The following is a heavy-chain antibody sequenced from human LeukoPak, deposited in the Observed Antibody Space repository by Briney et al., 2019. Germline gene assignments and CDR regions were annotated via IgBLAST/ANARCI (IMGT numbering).Heavy chain of an antibody. V-gene: IGHV4-34*01. D-gene: IGHD1-1*01. J-gene: IGHJ6*02. CDR2: ISHSGRT. CDR3: ARRGRMARTRLNDHYGMDV. CDR1: GGSFSGYY. Sequence: PSETLSLTCAVYGGSFSGYYWSWIRQPPGKGLEWIGEISHSGRTNNNPSLKSRVTISVDTSKNQFSLNLSSVTAADTAVYYCARRGRMARTRLNDHYGMDVWGQGTTVTVSS.